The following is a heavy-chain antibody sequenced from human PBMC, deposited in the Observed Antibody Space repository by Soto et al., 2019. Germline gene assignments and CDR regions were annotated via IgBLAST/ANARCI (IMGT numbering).Heavy chain of an antibody. J-gene: IGHJ3*02. D-gene: IGHD6-19*01. Sequence: LSLTCTVSGGSISSGDYYWSWIRQPPGKGLEWIGYIYYSGSTYYNPSLKSRVTISVDTSKNQFSLKLSSVTAADTAVYYCAKGGAGHAFDIWGQGIMVTVSS. CDR1: GGSISSGDYY. V-gene: IGHV4-30-4*01. CDR2: IYYSGST. CDR3: AKGGAGHAFDI.